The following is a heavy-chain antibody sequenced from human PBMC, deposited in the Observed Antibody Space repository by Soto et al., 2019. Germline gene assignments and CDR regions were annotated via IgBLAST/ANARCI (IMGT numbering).Heavy chain of an antibody. J-gene: IGHJ4*02. Sequence: QVQLVQCGAEVKKPGSPVRVSCTASGDTFNFYTISWVRQVPGQGPEWMGRIIPMLGMSNYAQKFQGRVTIMADNSTSTVYMNLSGLTSEDTAVYYCATNYGSGSTHFDYWGQGTLVTVSS. D-gene: IGHD3-10*01. CDR2: IIPMLGMS. CDR3: ATNYGSGSTHFDY. V-gene: IGHV1-69*02. CDR1: GDTFNFYT.